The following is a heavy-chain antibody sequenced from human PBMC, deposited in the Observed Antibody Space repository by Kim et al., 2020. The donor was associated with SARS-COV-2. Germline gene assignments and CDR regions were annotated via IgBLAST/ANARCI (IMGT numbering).Heavy chain of an antibody. CDR3: VRGENYDERQDYYNGMDV. D-gene: IGHD3-22*01. CDR1: GFTFNNYW. V-gene: IGHV3-74*01. J-gene: IGHJ6*02. Sequence: GGSLRLSCAASGFTFNNYWMHWVRQVPGRGLVWVSRIKRDGSRTSYVDSVKGRFTISRDNVKNTLFLQINSLSAEDTAVYYCVRGENYDERQDYYNGMDVWSQGTTVTVSS. CDR2: IKRDGSRT.